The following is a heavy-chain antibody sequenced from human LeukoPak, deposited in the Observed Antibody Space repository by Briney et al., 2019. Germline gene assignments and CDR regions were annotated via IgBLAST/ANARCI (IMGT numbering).Heavy chain of an antibody. CDR2: ICTSGST. D-gene: IGHD3-16*01. Sequence: SETLSLTCTVSGGSISSGSYYWSWIRQPAGKGLEWIGRICTSGSTNYNPSLKSRVTISVDTSKNQFSLKLSSVTAADTAVYYCARASYDFDYWGQGTLVTVPS. V-gene: IGHV4-61*02. CDR3: ARASYDFDY. J-gene: IGHJ4*02. CDR1: GGSISSGSYY.